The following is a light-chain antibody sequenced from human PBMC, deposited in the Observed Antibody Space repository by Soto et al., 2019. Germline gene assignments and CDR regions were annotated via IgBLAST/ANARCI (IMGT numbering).Light chain of an antibody. J-gene: IGKJ1*01. CDR1: QSVGNW. CDR3: QQYNSYST. CDR2: DAS. Sequence: DIQMTQSPSTLSGSVGERVTISCRASQSVGNWLAWYQHKPGKAPKLLIYDASSLESGVPSRFSGSGSGTEFTLTISSLQPDDFATYYCQQYNSYSTFGQGTKVDIK. V-gene: IGKV1-5*01.